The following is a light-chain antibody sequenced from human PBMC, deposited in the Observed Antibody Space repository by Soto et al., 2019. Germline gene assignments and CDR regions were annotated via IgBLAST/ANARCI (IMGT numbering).Light chain of an antibody. CDR2: DAS. CDR3: QHYGSSPYT. CDR1: QRVSSNY. Sequence: IVLTQAPGTLSLSPGERATLSCGSSQRVSSNYLAWYQQKPGQAPRLLIHDASSRVTGIPDRFSGSGSGTDFTLTISRLEPEDFAVYFCQHYGSSPYTFGQGTKLEIK. J-gene: IGKJ2*01. V-gene: IGKV3D-20*01.